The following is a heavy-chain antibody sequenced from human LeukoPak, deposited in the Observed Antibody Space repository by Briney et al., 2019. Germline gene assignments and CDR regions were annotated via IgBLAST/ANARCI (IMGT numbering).Heavy chain of an antibody. V-gene: IGHV1-2*02. CDR2: INPNRDGT. D-gene: IGHD6-13*01. CDR3: ARDRGYSSSWYFVPFDY. Sequence: ASVKVSCKASGYTFTDYYMHWVRQAPGQGLEWMGWINPNRDGTNYAQKLQGRVTMTTDTSTSTAYMELRSLRSDDTAVYYCARDRGYSSSWYFVPFDYWGQGTLVTVSS. J-gene: IGHJ4*02. CDR1: GYTFTDYY.